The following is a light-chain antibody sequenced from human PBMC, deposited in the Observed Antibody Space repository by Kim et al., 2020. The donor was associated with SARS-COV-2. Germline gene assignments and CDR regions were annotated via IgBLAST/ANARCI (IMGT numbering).Light chain of an antibody. Sequence: EIVMTQSPATLSVSPGERATLSCRASQSVSSKLAWYQHKPGQAPRLLIYGASTRATGIPARFSGSGSGTEFTLTISSLQSEDLAVYYCQQYNNWPPWTFGQGTKVDIK. V-gene: IGKV3-15*01. CDR2: GAS. J-gene: IGKJ1*01. CDR3: QQYNNWPPWT. CDR1: QSVSSK.